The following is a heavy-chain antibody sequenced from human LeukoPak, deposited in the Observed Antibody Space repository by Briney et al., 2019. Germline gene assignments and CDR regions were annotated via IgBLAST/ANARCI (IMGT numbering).Heavy chain of an antibody. D-gene: IGHD2-21*02. Sequence: SDTLSLTCAVYGGSFSGYYWRWIRQPPGKGVEWSGEINHSGSTNYTPSIKSRVTISVATSKNQFSLKLSSVTAADTAVYYCAVPKEGCGGDCSDMDVWGQGTTVTVSS. CDR2: INHSGST. V-gene: IGHV4-34*01. J-gene: IGHJ6*02. CDR1: GGSFSGYY. CDR3: AVPKEGCGGDCSDMDV.